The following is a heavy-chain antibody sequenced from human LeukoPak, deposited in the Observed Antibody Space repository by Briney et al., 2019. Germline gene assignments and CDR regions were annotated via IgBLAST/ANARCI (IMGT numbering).Heavy chain of an antibody. CDR1: GFTFDDYG. CDR2: INWNGGST. V-gene: IGHV3-20*04. Sequence: GGSLRLSXAASGFTFDDYGMSWVRQAPGKGLEWVSGINWNGGSTGYADSVKGRFTISRDNAKNSLYLQMNSLRAEDTALYYCARGDYGDPRGNFDYWGQGTLVTVSS. D-gene: IGHD4-17*01. CDR3: ARGDYGDPRGNFDY. J-gene: IGHJ4*02.